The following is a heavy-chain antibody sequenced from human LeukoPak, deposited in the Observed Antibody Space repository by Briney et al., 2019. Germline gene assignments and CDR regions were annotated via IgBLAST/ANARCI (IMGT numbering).Heavy chain of an antibody. CDR3: ARHGRSNYEFDY. J-gene: IGHJ4*02. Sequence: SETLSLTCTVSGGSISSSSYYWGWIRQPPGKGLEWIGSIYYSGSTYYNPSLKSRVTISVDTSKNQFSLKLSSVTAADTAVYYCARHGRSNYEFDYWGQGTLVTVPS. CDR2: IYYSGST. D-gene: IGHD4-11*01. CDR1: GGSISSSSYY. V-gene: IGHV4-39*01.